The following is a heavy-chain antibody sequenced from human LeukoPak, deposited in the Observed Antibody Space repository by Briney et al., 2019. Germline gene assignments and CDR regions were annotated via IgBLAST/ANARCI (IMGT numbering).Heavy chain of an antibody. CDR3: AREGESSGYYSDY. D-gene: IGHD3-22*01. Sequence: GGSLRLSCAASGFTFSSYWMHWVRQAPGKGLVWVSRINSDGSSTSYADSVKGRFTISRDNAKNSLFLQMNSLRAEDTALYYCAREGESSGYYSDYWGQGTLVTVSS. CDR2: INSDGSST. CDR1: GFTFSSYW. V-gene: IGHV3-74*01. J-gene: IGHJ4*02.